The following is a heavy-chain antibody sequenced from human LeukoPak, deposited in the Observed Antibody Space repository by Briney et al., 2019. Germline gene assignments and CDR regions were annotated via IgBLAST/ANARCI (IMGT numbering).Heavy chain of an antibody. V-gene: IGHV1-8*01. J-gene: IGHJ4*02. CDR3: ARRFGNYYGSGSYYNPLDY. CDR1: GYTFTSYH. CDR2: MNPNNSDI. D-gene: IGHD3-10*01. Sequence: ASVKVSCKASGYTFTSYHINWVRQATGQGLEWVGWMNPNNSDIGYAQKFQGRVTITRDTSASTAYMELSSLRSEDTAVYYCARRFGNYYGSGSYYNPLDYWGQGTLVTVSS.